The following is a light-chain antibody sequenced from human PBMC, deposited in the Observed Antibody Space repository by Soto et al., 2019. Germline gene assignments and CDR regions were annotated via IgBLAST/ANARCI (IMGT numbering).Light chain of an antibody. V-gene: IGLV1-40*01. CDR2: GNT. Sequence: QSVQTQPPSVSGAPGQRVTISCTGSSSNIGSTYDVQWYQQLPGTAPKLLIHGNTNRPSGVPDRFSGSKSGTSASLAITGLQADDEADYYCQSYDDSLSVHYVFGTGTQLTVL. J-gene: IGLJ1*01. CDR1: SSNIGSTYD. CDR3: QSYDDSLSVHYV.